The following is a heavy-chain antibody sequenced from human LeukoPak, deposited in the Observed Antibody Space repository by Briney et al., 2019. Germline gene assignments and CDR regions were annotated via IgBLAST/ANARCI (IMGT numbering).Heavy chain of an antibody. J-gene: IGHJ4*02. CDR1: GYTFTSYD. D-gene: IGHD3-9*01. V-gene: IGHV1-8*02. CDR3: ARVQYFDWLFIFDY. CDR2: MNPNSGNT. Sequence: ASVKVSCTASGYTFTSYDINWVRQATGQGLEWMGWMNPNSGNTSYAQKFQGRVTTTRDMSTSTVYMELSSLRSEDTAVYYCARVQYFDWLFIFDYWGQGTLVTVSS.